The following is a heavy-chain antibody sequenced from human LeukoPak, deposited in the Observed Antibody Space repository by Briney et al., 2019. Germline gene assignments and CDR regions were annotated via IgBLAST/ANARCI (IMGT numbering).Heavy chain of an antibody. CDR3: ARMGSSGYYPYYFDY. D-gene: IGHD3-22*01. Sequence: SETLSLTCTVSGGSISSYYWSWIRQPPGKGLEWIGYIYYSGSTNYNPSLKSRVTISVDTSKNQFSLKLSSVTAADTAVYFCARMGSSGYYPYYFDYWGQGTLVTVSS. V-gene: IGHV4-59*01. J-gene: IGHJ4*02. CDR1: GGSISSYY. CDR2: IYYSGST.